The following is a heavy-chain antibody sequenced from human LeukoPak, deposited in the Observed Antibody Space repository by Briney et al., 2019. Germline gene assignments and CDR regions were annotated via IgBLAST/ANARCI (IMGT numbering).Heavy chain of an antibody. D-gene: IGHD6-13*01. CDR2: IYSGGST. Sequence: PGGSLRLSCAASGFTISSNYMSWVRQAPGKGLGWVSVIYSGGSTYYADSVKGRFTISRDNSKNTLYLQMNSLRAEDTAVYYCARDQIAAAGCFDYWGQGTLVTVSS. J-gene: IGHJ4*02. V-gene: IGHV3-53*05. CDR3: ARDQIAAAGCFDY. CDR1: GFTISSNY.